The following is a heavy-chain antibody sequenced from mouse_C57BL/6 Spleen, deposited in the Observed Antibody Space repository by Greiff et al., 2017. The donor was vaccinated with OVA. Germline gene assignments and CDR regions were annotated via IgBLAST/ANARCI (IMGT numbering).Heavy chain of an antibody. V-gene: IGHV1-72*01. CDR1: GYTFTSYW. Sequence: QVQLQQPGAELVKPGASVKLSCKASGYTFTSYWMHWVKQRPGRGLEWIGRIDPNSGGTKYNEKFKSKATLTVDKPSSPAYMQISSLTSEDSAVYDCASTGKAIFPIDYWGQGTTLTDSS. D-gene: IGHD4-1*01. J-gene: IGHJ2*01. CDR3: ASTGKAIFPIDY. CDR2: IDPNSGGT.